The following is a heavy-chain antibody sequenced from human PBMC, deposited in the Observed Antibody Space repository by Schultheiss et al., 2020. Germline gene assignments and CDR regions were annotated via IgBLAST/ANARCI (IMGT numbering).Heavy chain of an antibody. CDR2: ISSSDRTI. D-gene: IGHD3-9*01. CDR1: GFTFSSYA. Sequence: GGSLRLSCAASGFTFSSYAMHWVRQAPGKGLEWVSYISSSDRTIFYADSVKGRFTISRDNAKNSLYLQMNSLRAEDTAVYYCARGDKYYDILTGYYPPFDYWGQGTLVTVSS. J-gene: IGHJ4*02. CDR3: ARGDKYYDILTGYYPPFDY. V-gene: IGHV3-48*04.